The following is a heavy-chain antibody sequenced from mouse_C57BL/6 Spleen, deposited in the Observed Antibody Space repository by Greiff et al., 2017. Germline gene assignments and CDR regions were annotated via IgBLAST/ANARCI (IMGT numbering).Heavy chain of an antibody. CDR2: IRNKANGYTT. J-gene: IGHJ4*01. Sequence: EVHLVESGGGLVQPGGSLSLSCAASGFTFTDYYMSWVRQPPGKALEWLGFIRNKANGYTTEYSASVKGRFTISRDNSQSILYLQMNALRAEDSATYYCARSLYYSNYEGFAYWGQGTSVTVSS. V-gene: IGHV7-3*01. CDR1: GFTFTDYY. CDR3: ARSLYYSNYEGFAY. D-gene: IGHD2-5*01.